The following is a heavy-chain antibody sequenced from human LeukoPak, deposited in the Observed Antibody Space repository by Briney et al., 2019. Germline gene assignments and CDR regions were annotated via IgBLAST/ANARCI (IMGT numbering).Heavy chain of an antibody. J-gene: IGHJ3*02. CDR3: ARDDNPLLPHYYYDTPTLGFDI. Sequence: GGSLRLSCVGSGFTFGSYSMNWVRHAPGKGLEWVSYIGHTGSITDYADSVKGRFTISRDNAKNSLYLQMNSLRAEDTAVYYCARDDNPLLPHYYYDTPTLGFDIWGQGTMVTVSS. D-gene: IGHD3-22*01. V-gene: IGHV3-48*04. CDR1: GFTFGSYS. CDR2: IGHTGSIT.